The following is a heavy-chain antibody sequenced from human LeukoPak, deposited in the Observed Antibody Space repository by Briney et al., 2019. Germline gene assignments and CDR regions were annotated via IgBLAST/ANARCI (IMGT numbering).Heavy chain of an antibody. CDR3: AKDGRITFGGVIVPFGY. CDR1: GFTFSSYA. Sequence: PGGSLRLSCAASGFTFSSYAMSWVRQAPGKGLEWVSAISGSGGSTYYADSVKGRFTISRDNSKNTLYLQMNSLRAEDTAVYYCAKDGRITFGGVIVPFGYWGQRTLVTVSS. V-gene: IGHV3-23*01. CDR2: ISGSGGST. D-gene: IGHD3-16*02. J-gene: IGHJ4*02.